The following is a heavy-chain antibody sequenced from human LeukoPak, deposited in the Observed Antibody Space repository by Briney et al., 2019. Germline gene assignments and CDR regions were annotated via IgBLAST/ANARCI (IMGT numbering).Heavy chain of an antibody. CDR2: IKSKTDGGTT. V-gene: IGHV3-15*01. J-gene: IGHJ4*02. Sequence: PGGSLRLSCAASGFTFSNAWMSWVRQAPGKGLEWVGRIKSKTDGGTTDYAAPVKGRFTISRDDSKNTLYLQMNSLKTEDTAVYYCTTDLPPIVVGLLLDYWGQGTLVTVSS. CDR3: TTDLPPIVVGLLLDY. D-gene: IGHD2-15*01. CDR1: GFTFSNAW.